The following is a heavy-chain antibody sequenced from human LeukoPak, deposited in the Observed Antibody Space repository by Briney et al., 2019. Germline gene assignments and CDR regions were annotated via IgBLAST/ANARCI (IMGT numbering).Heavy chain of an antibody. Sequence: RGSLRLSCAASGFTLSSDWMTWVRHAPGNGLEWVGYIKQDGSEKNYVNSVKGRCTISRDNAKNSLYLQMNSLRVEDTAVYYCARERASGSYEKAPPFDHWGQGTLVTVSS. D-gene: IGHD3-10*01. CDR3: ARERASGSYEKAPPFDH. CDR1: GFTLSSDW. CDR2: IKQDGSEK. J-gene: IGHJ4*02. V-gene: IGHV3-7*01.